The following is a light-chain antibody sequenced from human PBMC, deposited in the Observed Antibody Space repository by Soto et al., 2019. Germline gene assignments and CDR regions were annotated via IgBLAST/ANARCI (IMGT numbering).Light chain of an antibody. J-gene: IGKJ2*01. CDR1: QSVLYSSINKNY. Sequence: DIVMTQSPDSLAVSLGERATINCKSSQSVLYSSINKNYLAWYQQKPGLPPKLLIYWASTRESGVPDRISGSGSGTDFTLTISSLQAEDVAVYYCQQFYSTPYTFGQGTKLEIK. CDR3: QQFYSTPYT. V-gene: IGKV4-1*01. CDR2: WAS.